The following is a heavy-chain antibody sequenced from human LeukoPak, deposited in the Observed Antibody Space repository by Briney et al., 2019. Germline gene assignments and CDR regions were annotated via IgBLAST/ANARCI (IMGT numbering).Heavy chain of an antibody. CDR1: GFTFSTAS. V-gene: IGHV3-23*01. CDR2: FDTGFGT. CDR3: ARSSGWWSPDY. D-gene: IGHD6-19*01. Sequence: GGSLRLSCAASGFTFSTASFHWVRQAPGRGLEWVSAFDTGFGTYYPDSLTGRFTISRDNSKNTLFLQMNSLRPEDTAVYYCARSSGWWSPDYWGQGTLVTVSS. J-gene: IGHJ4*02.